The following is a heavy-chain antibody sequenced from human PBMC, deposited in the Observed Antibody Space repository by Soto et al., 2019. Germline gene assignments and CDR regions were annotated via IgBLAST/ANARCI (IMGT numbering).Heavy chain of an antibody. J-gene: IGHJ4*02. CDR3: ARNGSGNYYHFDY. CDR1: GFTFSNYA. V-gene: IGHV3-30*04. D-gene: IGHD3-10*01. CDR2: ISYDGRNK. Sequence: QVQLVESGGGVVQPGRSLRLSCAASGFTFSNYAMHWVRQAPGKGLEWVAVISYDGRNKYYADSVKGRFTISRDNSKNTRYLQVNSLRADDTAVYYCARNGSGNYYHFDYWGQGTLVTVSS.